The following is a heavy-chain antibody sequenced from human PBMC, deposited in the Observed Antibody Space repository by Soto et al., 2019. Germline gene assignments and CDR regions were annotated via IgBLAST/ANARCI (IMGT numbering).Heavy chain of an antibody. CDR2: VNHSGST. D-gene: IGHD3-9*01. Sequence: ASETLSLTCAVYGGSFSGYYWSWIRQPPGKGLEWIGEVNHSGSTNYNPSLKSRVTFSVDSSRGQFSLRLNSVTAADTAVYYCARTVLGPDLLADSFVDYYYYMDVWGQGTTVTVSS. CDR1: GGSFSGYY. J-gene: IGHJ6*03. V-gene: IGHV4-34*01. CDR3: ARTVLGPDLLADSFVDYYYYMDV.